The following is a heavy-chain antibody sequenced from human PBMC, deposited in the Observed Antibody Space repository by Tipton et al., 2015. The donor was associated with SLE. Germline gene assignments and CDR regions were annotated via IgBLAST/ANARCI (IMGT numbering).Heavy chain of an antibody. CDR1: GGSFSTYY. V-gene: IGHV4-34*01. J-gene: IGHJ4*02. CDR2: IDRDGRN. Sequence: TLSLTCAVYGGSFSTYYWIWVRQTPGKGLEWIGEIDRDGRNNYNPSLKSRVSMSLDTSKNQFSLQLASVTAADTAIYFCARQVKMIRGVRLDYWGQGILVTVSS. CDR3: ARQVKMIRGVRLDY. D-gene: IGHD3-10*01.